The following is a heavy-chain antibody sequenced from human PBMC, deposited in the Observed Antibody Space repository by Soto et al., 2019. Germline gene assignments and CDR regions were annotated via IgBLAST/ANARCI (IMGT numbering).Heavy chain of an antibody. CDR3: ATMGTPATGLYFFDY. J-gene: IGHJ4*02. CDR1: GGSISSGNYY. D-gene: IGHD2-15*01. Sequence: PSETLSPTCTVSGGSISSGNYYWSWIRQPPGKGLEWIGFISYSGSTYYSTSLKSRVTISVDTSKSQFSLNLSFVTAADTAVYYCATMGTPATGLYFFDYWGQGTLVTVSS. CDR2: ISYSGST. V-gene: IGHV4-30-4*01.